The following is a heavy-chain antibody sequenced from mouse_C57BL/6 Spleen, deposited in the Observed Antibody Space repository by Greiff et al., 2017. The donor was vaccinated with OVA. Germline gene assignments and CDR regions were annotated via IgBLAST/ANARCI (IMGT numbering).Heavy chain of an antibody. CDR3: ARDARDGYYYWYFDV. D-gene: IGHD2-3*01. V-gene: IGHV7-1*01. CDR2: SRNKANDYTT. J-gene: IGHJ1*03. CDR1: GFTFSDFY. Sequence: EVQLVESGGGLVQSGRSLRLSCATSGFTFSDFYMEWVRQAPGKGLEWIAASRNKANDYTTEYSASVKGRFIVSRDTSQSILYLQMNALRAEDTAIYYCARDARDGYYYWYFDVWGTGTTVTVSS.